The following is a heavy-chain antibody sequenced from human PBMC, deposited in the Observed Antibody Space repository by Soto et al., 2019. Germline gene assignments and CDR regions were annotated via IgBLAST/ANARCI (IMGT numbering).Heavy chain of an antibody. CDR3: AKVVYDSSGYYNWFDP. Sequence: HPGGSLRLSFAASGFTFSSYAMSWVRQAPGKGLEWVSAISGSGGSTYYADSVKGRFTISRDNSKNTLYLQMNSLRAEDTAVYYCAKVVYDSSGYYNWFDPWGQGTLVTVSS. CDR2: ISGSGGST. V-gene: IGHV3-23*01. CDR1: GFTFSSYA. D-gene: IGHD3-22*01. J-gene: IGHJ5*02.